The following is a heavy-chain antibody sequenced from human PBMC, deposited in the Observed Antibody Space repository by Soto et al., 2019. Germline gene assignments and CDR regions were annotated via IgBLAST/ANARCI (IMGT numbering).Heavy chain of an antibody. V-gene: IGHV3-48*03. CDR1: GFTFSSYE. Sequence: EVQLVESGGGLVQPGGSLRLSCAASGFTFSSYEMNWVRQAPGKGLEWVSYISSSGSTIYYADSVKGRFTISRDNAKNSLYLQMNSLRAEDTAVYYCARDNYVRWFGELLSRTHEDYFDYWGQGTLVTVSS. CDR3: ARDNYVRWFGELLSRTHEDYFDY. D-gene: IGHD3-10*01. J-gene: IGHJ4*02. CDR2: ISSSGSTI.